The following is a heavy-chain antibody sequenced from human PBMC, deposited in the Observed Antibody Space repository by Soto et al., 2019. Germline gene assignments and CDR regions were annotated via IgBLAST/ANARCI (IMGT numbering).Heavy chain of an antibody. CDR3: AKLGFSGTYFHFDY. CDR2: IYSGGST. CDR1: GFTVSSNY. V-gene: IGHV3-53*01. D-gene: IGHD3-10*01. J-gene: IGHJ4*02. Sequence: GGSLRLSCAASGFTVSSNYMSWVRQAPGKGLEWVSVIYSGGSTYYADSVRGRFTISRDNSQKTLYLQMNGLRGEDTAVYYCAKLGFSGTYFHFDYWGQGALVTVSS.